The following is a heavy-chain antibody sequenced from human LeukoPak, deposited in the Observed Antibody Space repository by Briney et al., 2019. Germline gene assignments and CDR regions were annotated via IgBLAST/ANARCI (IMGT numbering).Heavy chain of an antibody. CDR2: ISGSGGST. CDR1: GFTFSSYA. V-gene: IGHV3-23*01. D-gene: IGHD6-13*01. Sequence: GGSLRLSCAASGFTFSSYAMSWVRQAPGKGLGRVSAISGSGGSTYYADSVKGRFTISRDNSKNTLYLQMNSLRAEDTAVYYCAKDLSIAAAGRYNWFDPWGQGTLVTVSS. CDR3: AKDLSIAAAGRYNWFDP. J-gene: IGHJ5*02.